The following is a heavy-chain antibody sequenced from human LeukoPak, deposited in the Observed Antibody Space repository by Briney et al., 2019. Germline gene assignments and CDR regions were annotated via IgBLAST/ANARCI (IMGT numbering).Heavy chain of an antibody. Sequence: SETLSLTCTVSGGSISSYYWGWIRQPAGKGLEWIGRIYTSGSTNYNPSLKRRVTMSVDTSKNQFSLKLSSATAADTAVYYCARELGATEFDPWGQGTLVTVSS. CDR3: ARELGATEFDP. CDR2: IYTSGST. V-gene: IGHV4-4*07. J-gene: IGHJ5*02. D-gene: IGHD1-26*01. CDR1: GGSISSYY.